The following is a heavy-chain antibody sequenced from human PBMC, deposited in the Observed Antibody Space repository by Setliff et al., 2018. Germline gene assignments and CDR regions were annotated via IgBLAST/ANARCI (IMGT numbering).Heavy chain of an antibody. D-gene: IGHD3-10*01. V-gene: IGHV4-4*02. CDR2: INHSGNT. CDR3: ARDPVKQLVNWFDP. J-gene: IGHJ5*02. Sequence: SETLSLTCTISGDSISSGNWWSWVRQPPEKGLEWIGEINHSGNTNYNPSLKRRATISLDTSKNQFSLKLNSVTAADTAVYYCARDPVKQLVNWFDPWGQGTLVTVSS. CDR1: GDSISSGNW.